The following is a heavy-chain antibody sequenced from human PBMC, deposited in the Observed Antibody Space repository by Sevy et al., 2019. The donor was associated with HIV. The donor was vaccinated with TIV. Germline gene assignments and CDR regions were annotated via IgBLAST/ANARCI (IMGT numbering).Heavy chain of an antibody. CDR2: ISRSSRTI. Sequence: GGSLRLSCAASGFTFSTYSMNWVRQAPGKGLEWVSYISRSSRTIYYGDSVEGRFTISRDNAKNSLSLQINSLRADDTAVYYCARAYSGGWPQGAWTDYWGQGTLVTVSS. V-gene: IGHV3-48*01. D-gene: IGHD6-19*01. J-gene: IGHJ4*02. CDR1: GFTFSTYS. CDR3: ARAYSGGWPQGAWTDY.